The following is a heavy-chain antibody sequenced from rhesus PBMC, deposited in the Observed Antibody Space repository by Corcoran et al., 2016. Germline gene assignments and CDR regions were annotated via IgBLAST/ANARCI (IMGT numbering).Heavy chain of an antibody. D-gene: IGHD4-23*01. V-gene: IGHV3-115*02. Sequence: EVQLVETGGGLVQPGGSLRLSCAASGFTFSGYEMHWVRQAPGKGLESVSVFGGDSSYTHYADSVKGQFTISRDNAKNSLSLQMNSLRAEDTAVYYCARRGVTTFAFDFWGQGLRVTVSS. CDR1: GFTFSGYE. CDR3: ARRGVTTFAFDF. CDR2: FGGDSSYT. J-gene: IGHJ3*01.